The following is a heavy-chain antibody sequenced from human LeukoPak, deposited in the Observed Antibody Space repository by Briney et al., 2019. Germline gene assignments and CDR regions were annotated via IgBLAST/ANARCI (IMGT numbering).Heavy chain of an antibody. CDR1: GYTFTSYG. D-gene: IGHD4-17*01. CDR2: ISAYNGNT. Sequence: GASVKVSCKASGYTFTSYGISWVRQAPGQGLEWMGWISAYNGNTNYAQKLQGRVTMTTDTSTSTAYMELRSLRSDDTAVYYCASTDDYGDYGRPYAFDIWGQGTMVTVSS. CDR3: ASTDDYGDYGRPYAFDI. J-gene: IGHJ3*02. V-gene: IGHV1-18*01.